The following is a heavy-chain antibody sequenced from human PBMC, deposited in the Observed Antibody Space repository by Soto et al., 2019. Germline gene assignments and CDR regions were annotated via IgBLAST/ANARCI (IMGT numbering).Heavy chain of an antibody. CDR3: ARRLAGGFDY. CDR2: INPGGGST. V-gene: IGHV1-46*03. J-gene: IGHJ4*02. Sequence: QVQLVQSGAEVKKPGASVKVSCKASGYTFTNYYLHWVRQAPGQGLEWMGIINPGGGSTSYAQKFQGRVTVTEDTSTSTVYMELSSLRPEDTALYYCARRLAGGFDYWGQGTLVTVSS. CDR1: GYTFTNYY. D-gene: IGHD3-3*02.